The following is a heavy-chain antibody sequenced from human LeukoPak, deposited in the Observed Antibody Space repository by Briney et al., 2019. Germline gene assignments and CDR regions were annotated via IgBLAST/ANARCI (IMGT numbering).Heavy chain of an antibody. V-gene: IGHV4-39*01. D-gene: IGHD6-19*01. Sequence: SETLSLTCTVSGGSISSNSYYWGWIRQPPGKGLEWIGSIFYSGTTYYNPSLKSRVTISVDTSKNQFSLKVTSVTAADTAVYYCARQYDSGWYKGYFQYWGQGTLVTVSS. CDR2: IFYSGTT. CDR1: GGSISSNSYY. J-gene: IGHJ1*01. CDR3: ARQYDSGWYKGYFQY.